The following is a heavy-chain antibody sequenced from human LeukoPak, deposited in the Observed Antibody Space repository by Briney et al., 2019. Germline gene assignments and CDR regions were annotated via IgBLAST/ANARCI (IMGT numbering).Heavy chain of an antibody. CDR3: ARADSSSWYYRAEYFQH. Sequence: GGSLRLSCAASGFTFSDYYMSWIRQAPGKGLEWVSYISSSGSTIYYADSVKGRFTISRDNAKNTLYLQMNSLRAEDTAVYYCARADSSSWYYRAEYFQHWGQGTLVTVSS. CDR2: ISSSGSTI. D-gene: IGHD6-13*01. J-gene: IGHJ1*01. CDR1: GFTFSDYY. V-gene: IGHV3-11*04.